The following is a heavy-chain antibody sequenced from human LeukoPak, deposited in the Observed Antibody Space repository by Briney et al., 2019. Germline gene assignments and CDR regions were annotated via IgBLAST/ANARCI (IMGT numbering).Heavy chain of an antibody. V-gene: IGHV3-33*01. D-gene: IGHD6-13*01. CDR1: GFTFSSHG. J-gene: IGHJ4*02. CDR3: ARDGTDKIAAPRSFDY. Sequence: GGSLRLSCAASGFTFSSHGMHWVRQAPGKGLEWVAVIWYDGSDKYYADSVKGRFTISRDNSKNTLYLQMTSLRADDTAVYYCARDGTDKIAAPRSFDYWGQGTLVTVSS. CDR2: IWYDGSDK.